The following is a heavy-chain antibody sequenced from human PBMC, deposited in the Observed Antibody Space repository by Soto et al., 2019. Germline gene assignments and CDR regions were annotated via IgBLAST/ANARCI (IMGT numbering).Heavy chain of an antibody. CDR1: GGSVNNNKW. V-gene: IGHV4-4*02. Sequence: QVQLHESGPGLVKPSETLSLTCAVSGGSVNNNKWWSWVRQPPGKGLEWIGEIHSSGYTNYNPSLKSRATIFVDKPEEQFSVKLTSVTAADTAVYFCAGQGLAGYGEFDPWGQGTLVTVSS. CDR2: IHSSGYT. J-gene: IGHJ5*02. D-gene: IGHD6-19*01. CDR3: AGQGLAGYGEFDP.